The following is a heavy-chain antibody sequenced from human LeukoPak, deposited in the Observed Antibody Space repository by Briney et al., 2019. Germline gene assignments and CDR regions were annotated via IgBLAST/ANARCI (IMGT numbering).Heavy chain of an antibody. V-gene: IGHV3-74*01. D-gene: IGHD4-17*01. CDR2: INSDGSWT. J-gene: IGHJ4*02. Sequence: GGSLRLSCAASGNYWMHWVRQAPGKGLVWVSHINSDGSWTSYADSVKGRFTISKDNSKNTLYLQMNSLRAEDTAVYYCARGDTVTTHQIDYWGQGTLVTVSS. CDR3: ARGDTVTTHQIDY. CDR1: GNYW.